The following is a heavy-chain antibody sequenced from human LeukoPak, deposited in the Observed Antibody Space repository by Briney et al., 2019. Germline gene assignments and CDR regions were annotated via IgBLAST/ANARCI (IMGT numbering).Heavy chain of an antibody. J-gene: IGHJ5*02. V-gene: IGHV3-48*03. CDR2: ISSSASTI. D-gene: IGHD2-15*01. CDR1: GFAFSSYE. CDR3: ARVSTHSQYNWFDP. Sequence: PGGSLRLSCAASGFAFSSYEMNWVRQAPGKGLEWVSYISSSASTIYYADSVKGRFTISRDNAKNSLYLQMNSLRADDTAIYYCARVSTHSQYNWFDPWAREPWSPSPQ.